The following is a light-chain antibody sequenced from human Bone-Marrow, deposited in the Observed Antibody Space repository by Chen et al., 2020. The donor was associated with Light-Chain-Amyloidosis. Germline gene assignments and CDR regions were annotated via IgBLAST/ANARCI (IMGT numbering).Light chain of an antibody. J-gene: IGLJ2*01. V-gene: IGLV3-25*03. CDR3: QSADSSGTYEVI. CDR1: DLPTKY. Sequence: SSELPQPPSVSVSPGQTARITCSGDDLPTKYAYWYQQNPGQAPVLVIHRDTERPSGISERFSGSSSGTTATLTIIGVQAEDEADYHCQSADSSGTYEVIFGGGTKLTVL. CDR2: RDT.